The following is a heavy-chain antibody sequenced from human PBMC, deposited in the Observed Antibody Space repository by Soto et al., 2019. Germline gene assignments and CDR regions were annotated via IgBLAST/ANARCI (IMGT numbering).Heavy chain of an antibody. J-gene: IGHJ3*02. CDR1: DGSISSGGYS. Sequence: TLSLTCAVSDGSISSGGYSWSRNRPPPGKGLEWIGYIYHSGSTYYNPSLKSRVTISVDRSKNQFSLKLSSVTAADTAVYYCARAVYYDSSDDAFEIGGQGTMVTV. V-gene: IGHV4-30-2*01. D-gene: IGHD3-22*01. CDR3: ARAVYYDSSDDAFEI. CDR2: IYHSGST.